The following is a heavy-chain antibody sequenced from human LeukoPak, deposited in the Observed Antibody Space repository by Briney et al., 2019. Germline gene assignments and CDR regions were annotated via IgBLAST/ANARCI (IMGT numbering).Heavy chain of an antibody. CDR2: INPNSGGT. D-gene: IGHD2-15*01. V-gene: IGHV1-2*02. J-gene: IGHJ6*04. Sequence: GASVKVSCKASGYTFTGYYMHWVRQAPGQGLEWMGWINPNSGGTNYAQKFQGRVTMTRDTSISTAYMELSRLRSDDTAVYYCARVVSGGNWGPMDVWGKGTTVTVSS. CDR3: ARVVSGGNWGPMDV. CDR1: GYTFTGYY.